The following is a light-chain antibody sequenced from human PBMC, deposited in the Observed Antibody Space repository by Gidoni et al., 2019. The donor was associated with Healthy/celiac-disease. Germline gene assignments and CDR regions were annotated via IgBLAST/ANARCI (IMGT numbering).Light chain of an antibody. J-gene: IGKJ2*01. CDR2: AAS. Sequence: QMTQSPSSLSASVGDRVTITCRASQSISSYLNWYQQKPGKAPKLLIYAASSLQSGVPSRFSGSGSGTDFTLTISSLQPEDFATYYCQQSYSTPQTFGQGTKLEIK. CDR1: QSISSY. CDR3: QQSYSTPQT. V-gene: IGKV1-39*01.